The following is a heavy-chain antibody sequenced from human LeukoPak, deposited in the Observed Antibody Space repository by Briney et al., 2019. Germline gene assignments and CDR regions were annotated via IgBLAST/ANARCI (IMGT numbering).Heavy chain of an antibody. V-gene: IGHV1-69*05. CDR2: IIPIFGTA. Sequence: SVKVSCKASGGTFSSYAISWVRQAPGQGLEWMGRIIPIFGTANYAQKFQGRVTITTDESTSTAYMELSSLRSEDTAVYYCARDTEIVGATTRYHAFDIWGQGTMVTVSS. D-gene: IGHD1-26*01. CDR3: ARDTEIVGATTRYHAFDI. J-gene: IGHJ3*02. CDR1: GGTFSSYA.